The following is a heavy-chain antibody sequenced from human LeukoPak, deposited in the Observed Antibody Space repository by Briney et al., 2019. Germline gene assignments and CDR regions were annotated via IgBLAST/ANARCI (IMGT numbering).Heavy chain of an antibody. V-gene: IGHV4-61*08. Sequence: SETLSLTCTASGGSISRGGYYWSWIRQHPGKGLEWIGHMYYSGSTNYSPSLKSRVTISIHTSQNQFSLKLSSVTAADTAVYYRTRAGSGWSFDYWGQGTLVTVSS. J-gene: IGHJ4*02. D-gene: IGHD6-19*01. CDR2: MYYSGST. CDR1: GGSISRGGYY. CDR3: TRAGSGWSFDY.